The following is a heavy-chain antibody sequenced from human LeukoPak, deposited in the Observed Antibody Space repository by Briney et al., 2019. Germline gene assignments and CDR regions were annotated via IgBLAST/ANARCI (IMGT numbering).Heavy chain of an antibody. J-gene: IGHJ4*02. CDR2: IDWDADK. D-gene: IGHD2-2*01. V-gene: IGHV2-70*11. CDR3: ARIRGSRYYLDY. CDR1: GFSLSTSGMC. Sequence: SAHALVKPTQTLTLTCTFSGFSLSTSGMCVTLIRRPPVKALEWLARIDWDADKYYYTSLKTRHTISKDTSKNQVVLTMTNMDPVDTATYYCARIRGSRYYLDYWGQGALVTVS.